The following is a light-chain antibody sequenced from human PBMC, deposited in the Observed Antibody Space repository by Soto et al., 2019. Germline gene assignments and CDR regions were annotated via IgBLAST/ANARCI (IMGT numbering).Light chain of an antibody. CDR2: KAS. CDR3: QQYDSYSWT. CDR1: QSISSW. J-gene: IGKJ1*01. Sequence: DIQMTPSPSPLSASVGESSTITCPASQSISSWLAWYQQKPGKAPKLLIYKASSLESGVPARFSGSGSGTEFTFTISSLQSDDFATYYCQQYDSYSWTFGQGTKVDIK. V-gene: IGKV1-5*03.